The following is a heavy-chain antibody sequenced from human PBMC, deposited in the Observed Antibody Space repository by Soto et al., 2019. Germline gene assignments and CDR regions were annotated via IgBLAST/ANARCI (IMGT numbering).Heavy chain of an antibody. Sequence: PGGSLRLSCAASGFTFSSYAMSWVRQAPGKGLEWVSGLSGSGGSTYYADSVKGRFTISRDISKNTLYLQMNSLRAEDTALYYCAQGGDDFWSGYEFDYWGQATLVTVSS. J-gene: IGHJ4*02. CDR2: LSGSGGST. V-gene: IGHV3-23*01. CDR3: AQGGDDFWSGYEFDY. D-gene: IGHD3-3*01. CDR1: GFTFSSYA.